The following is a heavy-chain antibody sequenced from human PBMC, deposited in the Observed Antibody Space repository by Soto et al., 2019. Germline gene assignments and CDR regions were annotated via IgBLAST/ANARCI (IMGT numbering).Heavy chain of an antibody. V-gene: IGHV4-39*01. CDR2: IYYSGST. J-gene: IGHJ4*02. D-gene: IGHD3-9*01. Sequence: SLTCTVSGGSISSSSYYWGWIRQPPGKGLEWIGSIYYSGSTYYNPSLKSRVTISVDTSKNQFSLKLSSVTAADTAVYYCARGLRYFDWLSPYYFDYWGQGTLVTVSS. CDR1: GGSISSSSYY. CDR3: ARGLRYFDWLSPYYFDY.